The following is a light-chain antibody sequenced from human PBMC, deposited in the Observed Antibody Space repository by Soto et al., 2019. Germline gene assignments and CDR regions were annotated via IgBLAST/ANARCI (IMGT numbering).Light chain of an antibody. V-gene: IGLV6-57*04. CDR1: SGSIASNY. Sequence: NFMLTQPHSVSESPGKTVTISCTRSSGSIASNYVQWYQQRPGSAPTPVIYEDNERPSGVPDRFSGSIDSSSNSASLTISGLKTDDEADYYCQSXXXGNVVFGGGTKLTVL. J-gene: IGLJ2*01. CDR2: EDN. CDR3: QSXXXGNVV.